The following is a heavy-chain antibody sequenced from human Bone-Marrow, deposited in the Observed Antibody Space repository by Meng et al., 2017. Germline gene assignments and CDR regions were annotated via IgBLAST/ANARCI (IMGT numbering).Heavy chain of an antibody. CDR1: GGSISSISYY. CDR3: ARDSQVAFDI. J-gene: IGHJ3*02. CDR2: IYYSGST. Sequence: SETLSLTGTVSGGSISSISYYWGWIRQPPGKGLEWIGSIYYSGSTYYNPSRKSRVTISVDTSKNQFSLKLSSVTAADTAVYYCARDSQVAFDIWGQGTMVTVSS. V-gene: IGHV4-39*07.